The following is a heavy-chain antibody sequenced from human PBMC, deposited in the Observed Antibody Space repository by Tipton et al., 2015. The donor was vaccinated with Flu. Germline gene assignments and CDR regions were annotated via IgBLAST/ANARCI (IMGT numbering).Heavy chain of an antibody. D-gene: IGHD3-22*01. CDR1: GGTFSSYA. V-gene: IGHV1-69*01. CDR2: IIPILGIA. Sequence: QSGPEVKKPGSSVKVSCKASGGTFSSYAISWVRQAPGQGLEWMGGIIPILGIANYAQKFQGRVTITADESTSTAYMELSSLRSEDTAVYYCARASPGYYYDSSGYYADYWGQGTLVTVSS. J-gene: IGHJ4*02. CDR3: ARASPGYYYDSSGYYADY.